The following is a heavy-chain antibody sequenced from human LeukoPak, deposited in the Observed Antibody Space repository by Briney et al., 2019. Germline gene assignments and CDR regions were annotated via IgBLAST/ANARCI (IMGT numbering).Heavy chain of an antibody. J-gene: IGHJ6*04. CDR2: ISSSGSTI. V-gene: IGHV3-48*03. Sequence: GGSLTLSCAASAFTFSSYEMNWVRQAQGKGLEWVSYISSSGSTIYYADSVKGRFTISRDNAKNSLYLQRNSLRAEDTAVYYCAELGITMVGRVWGKGTTVTIPT. CDR1: AFTFSSYE. CDR3: AELGITMVGRV. D-gene: IGHD3-10*02.